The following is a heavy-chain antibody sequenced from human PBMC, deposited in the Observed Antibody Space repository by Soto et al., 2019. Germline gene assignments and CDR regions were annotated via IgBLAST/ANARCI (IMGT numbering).Heavy chain of an antibody. J-gene: IGHJ5*02. V-gene: IGHV4-61*01. D-gene: IGHD2-15*01. Sequence: PSETLSLTCGVSGGSVSSGSHYWSWIRQPPGKGLEWIGFIYDSGSTHYNPSLKSRVTISLNTSKNQFSLKLSSVTAADTAVYYCAGRSGEGWFDPWGQGTLVTVSS. CDR3: AGRSGEGWFDP. CDR2: IYDSGST. CDR1: GGSVSSGSHY.